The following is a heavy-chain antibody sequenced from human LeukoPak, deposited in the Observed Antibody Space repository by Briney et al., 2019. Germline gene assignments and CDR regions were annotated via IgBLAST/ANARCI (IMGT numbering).Heavy chain of an antibody. D-gene: IGHD2-8*02. CDR1: GASLSSYF. Sequence: WETLSLTCNVSGASLSSYFWSWIRQPPGKGLEWIGYIYYDGYPNYSPSLRSRITISVEKSKSQFSLNLRSVTAADTALYFCAGTELGYCTVTGCPLESWGQGTLVTVSS. CDR2: IYYDGYP. J-gene: IGHJ4*02. CDR3: AGTELGYCTVTGCPLES. V-gene: IGHV4-59*01.